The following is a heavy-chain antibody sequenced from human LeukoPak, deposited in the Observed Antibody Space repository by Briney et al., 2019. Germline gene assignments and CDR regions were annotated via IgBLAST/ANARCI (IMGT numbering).Heavy chain of an antibody. V-gene: IGHV3-30*02. CDR1: GFTFSNYG. Sequence: PGGSLRLSCGASGFTFSNYGMLWVRQAPGKGLDWVAFIRYDGNNKLYADSVKGRFTISRDNAKNSLYLQMNSLRAEDTAVYYCAREVDYYDSSGYYHAFDIWGQGTMVTVSS. CDR3: AREVDYYDSSGYYHAFDI. CDR2: IRYDGNNK. D-gene: IGHD3-22*01. J-gene: IGHJ3*02.